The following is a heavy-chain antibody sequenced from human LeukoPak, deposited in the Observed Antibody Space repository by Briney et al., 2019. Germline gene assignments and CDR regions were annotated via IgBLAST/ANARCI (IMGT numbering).Heavy chain of an antibody. V-gene: IGHV1-18*01. J-gene: IGHJ4*02. Sequence: DSVKVSCQASGYTFPSYVLRWVRQATGQGLAWVGWISAYNGNTNYAQKLQGRVTMTTDTSTSTAYMELRSLRSDDTAVYYCARDDRLEQQLGDWGQGTLVTVSS. D-gene: IGHD6-13*01. CDR2: ISAYNGNT. CDR3: ARDDRLEQQLGD. CDR1: GYTFPSYV.